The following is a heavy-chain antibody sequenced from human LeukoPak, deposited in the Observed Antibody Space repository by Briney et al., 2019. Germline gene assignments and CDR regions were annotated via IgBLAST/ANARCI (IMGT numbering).Heavy chain of an antibody. D-gene: IGHD3-9*01. Sequence: PGGSLRLSCAASGFTFSSYWMHWVRQAPGKGLVWVSRINSDGSSTSYADSVKGRFTISRDNAKNTLYLQMNSLRAEDTAVYYCARVWYYDILTGYSPFVYWGQGTLVTVSS. CDR2: INSDGSST. CDR1: GFTFSSYW. V-gene: IGHV3-74*01. J-gene: IGHJ4*02. CDR3: ARVWYYDILTGYSPFVY.